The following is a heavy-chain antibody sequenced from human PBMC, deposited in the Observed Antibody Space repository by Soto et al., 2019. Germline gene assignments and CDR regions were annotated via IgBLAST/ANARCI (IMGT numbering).Heavy chain of an antibody. Sequence: QITLKESGPTLVKPTQTLTLTCTFSGFSFSTTGVGVGWIRQPPGKALEWLALIYWDDDKRYSPSLKSRLTFTKDTSKNQVVLTMTNMDPVDTATYYCAHRQAQGIGLAGTFDSWGQGTLVTVSS. CDR1: GFSFSTTGVG. CDR2: IYWDDDK. D-gene: IGHD6-19*01. J-gene: IGHJ4*02. CDR3: AHRQAQGIGLAGTFDS. V-gene: IGHV2-5*02.